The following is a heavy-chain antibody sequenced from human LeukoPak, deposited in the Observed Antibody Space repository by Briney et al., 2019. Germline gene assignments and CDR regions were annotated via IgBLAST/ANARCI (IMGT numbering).Heavy chain of an antibody. V-gene: IGHV3-30*18. Sequence: PGGSLRLSCAASGFTFSSYGMHWVRQAPGKGLEWVAVISYDGSNKYYADSVKGRFTISRDNSKNTLYLQMNSLRAEDTAVYYCAKVPHGDYAVDYWGQGATVTVSS. CDR3: AKVPHGDYAVDY. J-gene: IGHJ4*01. CDR2: ISYDGSNK. CDR1: GFTFSSYG. D-gene: IGHD4-17*01.